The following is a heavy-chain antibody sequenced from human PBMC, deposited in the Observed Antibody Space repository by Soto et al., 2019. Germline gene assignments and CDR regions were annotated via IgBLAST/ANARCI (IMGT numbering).Heavy chain of an antibody. CDR3: ARGFSNSVTTRFDS. D-gene: IGHD4-17*01. CDR1: GESFGAYY. Sequence: SETLSLTCTVSGESFGAYYWSWIRQSPGKGLEWIGEVYHSGDTKYNPSLKSRVTISEDPSKNQFSLRMTSMTAADTGVYYCARGFSNSVTTRFDSWGQGXLVTVSS. CDR2: VYHSGDT. J-gene: IGHJ4*02. V-gene: IGHV4-34*01.